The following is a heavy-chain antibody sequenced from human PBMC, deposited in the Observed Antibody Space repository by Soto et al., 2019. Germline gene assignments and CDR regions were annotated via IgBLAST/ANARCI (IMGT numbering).Heavy chain of an antibody. D-gene: IGHD3-3*01. CDR3: ARIAEYYDFWSGYYPATYYYYYMDV. CDR1: GFSLSNARMG. CDR2: IFSNDEK. V-gene: IGHV2-26*01. Sequence: SGPTLVNPTETLTLTCTVSGFSLSNARMGVSWIRQPPGKALEWLAHIFSNDEKSYSTSLKSRLTISKDTSKSQVVLTMTNMDPVDTATYYCARIAEYYDFWSGYYPATYYYYYMDVWGKGTTVTVSS. J-gene: IGHJ6*03.